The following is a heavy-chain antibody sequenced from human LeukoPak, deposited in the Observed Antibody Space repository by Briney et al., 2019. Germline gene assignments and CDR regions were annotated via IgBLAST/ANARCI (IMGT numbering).Heavy chain of an antibody. CDR2: INPSGGST. CDR1: GYTFTSYY. CDR3: HATVVTLDGLDY. J-gene: IGHJ4*02. D-gene: IGHD4-23*01. Sequence: ASVTVSCTASGYTFTSYYMHWVRQAPGQGLEWMGIINPSGGSTSYAQKFQGRVTMTRDTSTSTVYMELSSLRSEDTAVYYCHATVVTLDGLDYWGQGTLVTVSS. V-gene: IGHV1-46*01.